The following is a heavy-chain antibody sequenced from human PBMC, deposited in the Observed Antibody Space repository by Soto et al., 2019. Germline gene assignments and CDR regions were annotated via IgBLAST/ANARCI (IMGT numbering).Heavy chain of an antibody. CDR3: ASSSDYGGLRVDP. J-gene: IGHJ5*02. D-gene: IGHD4-17*01. CDR1: GGSVSSGDYY. CDR2: IHYSGST. V-gene: IGHV4-30-4*01. Sequence: QEQLQESGPGLVKPSQTLSLTCTVSGGSVSSGDYYCGWIRQPPGKGLERIGYIHYSGSTHYNPSTKSRVTMSVDTTKNQYSLKLSSVTAADSAVYYCASSSDYGGLRVDPWGQGTLVTVSS.